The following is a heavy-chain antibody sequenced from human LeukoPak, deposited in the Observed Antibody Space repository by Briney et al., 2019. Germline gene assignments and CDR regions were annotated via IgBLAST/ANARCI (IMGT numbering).Heavy chain of an antibody. Sequence: GASVKVSCKASGGTFSSYAISWVRQAPGQGLEWMGWISAYNGNTNYAQRLQGRVTMTTDTSTSTAYMELRSLRSDGTAVYYYARGIWVRGVIMEDDYWGQGTLVTVSS. CDR1: GGTFSSYA. CDR2: ISAYNGNT. D-gene: IGHD3-10*01. V-gene: IGHV1-18*01. J-gene: IGHJ4*02. CDR3: ARGIWVRGVIMEDDY.